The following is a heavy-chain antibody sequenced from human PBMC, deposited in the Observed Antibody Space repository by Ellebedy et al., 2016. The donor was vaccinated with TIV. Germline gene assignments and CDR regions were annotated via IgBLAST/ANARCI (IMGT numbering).Heavy chain of an antibody. D-gene: IGHD1-26*01. J-gene: IGHJ4*02. V-gene: IGHV3-74*01. CDR1: GFTFSSYW. CDR3: TTDEMDRVVGATNFDY. Sequence: GGSLRLSCAASGFTFSSYWLRWVRQAPGKGLVWVSRINSDGSSTSYVDSVKGRFTISRDNAKNTLYLQMNSLKTEDTAVYYCTTDEMDRVVGATNFDYWGQGTLVTVSS. CDR2: INSDGSST.